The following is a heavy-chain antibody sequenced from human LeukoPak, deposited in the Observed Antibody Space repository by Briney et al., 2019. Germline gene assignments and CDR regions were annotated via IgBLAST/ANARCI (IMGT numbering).Heavy chain of an antibody. CDR2: TYYRSKWYN. CDR3: VRSQYWRFDD. D-gene: IGHD2-8*02. Sequence: SQTLSLTCAISGDSVSNNSAVWNWIRQSPSRGLEWLGRTYYRSKWYNDYGASVKSRITVNPDTSKNQSSLQLNSVTPEDTAVYYCVRSQYWRFDDWGQGTLVTASS. CDR1: GDSVSNNSAV. J-gene: IGHJ4*02. V-gene: IGHV6-1*01.